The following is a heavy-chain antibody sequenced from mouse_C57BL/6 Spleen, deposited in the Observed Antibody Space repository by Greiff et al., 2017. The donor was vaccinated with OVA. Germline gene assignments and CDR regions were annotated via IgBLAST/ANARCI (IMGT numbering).Heavy chain of an antibody. CDR3: AREDDYGSSHFDY. CDR2: IYPGSGST. V-gene: IGHV1-55*01. D-gene: IGHD1-1*01. Sequence: QVQLQQPGAELVKPGASVKMSCKASGYTFTSYWLTWVKQRPGQGLEWIGDIYPGSGSTNYNEKFKSKATLTVDTSSRTAYMQLSSLTSEDSAGYYGAREDDYGSSHFDYWGQGTTLTVSS. J-gene: IGHJ2*01. CDR1: GYTFTSYW.